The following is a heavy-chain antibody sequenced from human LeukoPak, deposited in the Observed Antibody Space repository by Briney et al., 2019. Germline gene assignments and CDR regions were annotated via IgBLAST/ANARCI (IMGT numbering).Heavy chain of an antibody. CDR1: GGSFSGYY. Sequence: SETLSLTCAVYGGSFSGYYWSWIRQPPGKGLEWIGEINHSGSTNYNPSFKSRVTISVDTSKNQFSLKLSSVTAADTAVYYCARTSGWYNFDYWGQGTLVTVSS. CDR3: ARTSGWYNFDY. J-gene: IGHJ4*02. CDR2: INHSGST. D-gene: IGHD6-19*01. V-gene: IGHV4-34*01.